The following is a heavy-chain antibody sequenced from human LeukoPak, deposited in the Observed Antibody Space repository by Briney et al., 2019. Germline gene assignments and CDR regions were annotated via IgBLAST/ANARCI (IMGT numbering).Heavy chain of an antibody. V-gene: IGHV3-23*01. CDR2: ISGSGGIT. CDR1: GFTFSSYA. J-gene: IGHJ4*02. CDR3: AKDYGDGSGSYYYFEY. D-gene: IGHD3-10*01. Sequence: GGSLRLSCAASGFTFSSYAMSWVRQAPGKGLEWVSGISGSGGITYYADSVRGRFTVSRDNSKNTLYLQMNSLRVEDTAVYYCAKDYGDGSGSYYYFEYWGQGTLVTVSS.